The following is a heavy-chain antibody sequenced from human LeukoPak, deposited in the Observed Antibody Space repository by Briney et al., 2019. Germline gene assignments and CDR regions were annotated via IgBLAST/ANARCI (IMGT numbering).Heavy chain of an antibody. D-gene: IGHD4-23*01. CDR1: GGSISDYY. Sequence: SETLSLTCTVSGGSISDYYWSWIRQPPGKGPEWIGYIYYSGGTNYNPSLKSRLTISVDTSKNQFSLKLSSVTAADTAVYYCATLGRWYGGSGDYWGQGTLVTVSS. CDR2: IYYSGGT. J-gene: IGHJ4*02. CDR3: ATLGRWYGGSGDY. V-gene: IGHV4-59*08.